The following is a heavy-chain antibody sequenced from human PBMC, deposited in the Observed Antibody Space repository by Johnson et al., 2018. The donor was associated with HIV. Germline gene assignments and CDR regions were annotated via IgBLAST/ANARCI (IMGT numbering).Heavy chain of an antibody. CDR3: ARGDYDILTGYAFDI. CDR1: GFSFSSYW. V-gene: IGHV3-7*01. J-gene: IGHJ3*02. CDR2: IKQDGSEK. D-gene: IGHD3-9*01. Sequence: VQLVESGGGLVQPGGSLRLSCAASGFSFSSYWMSWVRQAPGKGLEWVANIKQDGSEKYYVDSVKGRFTISRDNSKNTVYLQMNSLRAEDTAVYYCARGDYDILTGYAFDIWGQGTMVTVSS.